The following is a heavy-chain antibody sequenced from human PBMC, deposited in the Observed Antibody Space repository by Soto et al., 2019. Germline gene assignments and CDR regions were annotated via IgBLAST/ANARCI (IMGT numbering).Heavy chain of an antibody. CDR1: GGSFSGYY. V-gene: IGHV4-34*01. CDR3: ARRSYRSWFDP. J-gene: IGHJ5*02. Sequence: QVPLPQWGAGLLKPSETLSLTCAVYGGSFSGYYWSWIRQPQGKGLQWIGEINHSGSTNYNPSLKSRVTISVDTSKNQFSLKLSSVTAADTAVYYWARRSYRSWFDPWGQGTLVTVSS. CDR2: INHSGST.